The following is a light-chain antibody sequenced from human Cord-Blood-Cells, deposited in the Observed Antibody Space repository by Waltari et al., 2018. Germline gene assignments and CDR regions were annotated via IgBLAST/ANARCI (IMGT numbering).Light chain of an antibody. CDR3: QQYGSSPPFP. Sequence: IVSTQHSGTLSLPPGERATRSWRASQSVSSSYLAGYQQNPRQSPRLLSYGASSTATGISYSISGSRSGTDFTLTIRTLEPEDFALEYGQQYGSSPPFPFGPGPKVDIK. J-gene: IGKJ3*01. CDR2: GAS. CDR1: QSVSSSY. V-gene: IGKV3-20*01.